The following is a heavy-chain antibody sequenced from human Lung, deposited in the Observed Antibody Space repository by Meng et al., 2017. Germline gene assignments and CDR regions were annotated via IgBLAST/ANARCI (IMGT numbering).Heavy chain of an antibody. V-gene: IGHV4-4*02. J-gene: IGHJ4*02. CDR2: IYHSGST. D-gene: IGHD2-21*01. Sequence: PESDQRLVKPSGTLARTCAVSGGSIRSDNWGSWVRQPPGKGLEWIGEIYHSGSTNYNPSLKSRITISVDKPKNQFSLTLSSVTAADTAVYYCTKNDFYCLGYWGQGTLVTVSS. CDR3: TKNDFYCLGY. CDR1: GGSIRSDNW.